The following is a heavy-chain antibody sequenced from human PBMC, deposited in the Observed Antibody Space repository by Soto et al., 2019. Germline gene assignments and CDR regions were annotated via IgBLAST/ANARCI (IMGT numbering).Heavy chain of an antibody. CDR1: GGTFSSYT. Sequence: QVQLVQSGAEVKKPGSSVKVSCKASGGTFSSYTISWVRQAPGQGLEWMGRIIPILGIANYAQKFQGRVTITADKSTSTAYMELSSLRSEDRAVYYCAAHPDRLVGIDYWGQGTLVTVSS. CDR2: IIPILGIA. J-gene: IGHJ4*02. V-gene: IGHV1-69*02. D-gene: IGHD2-15*01. CDR3: AAHPDRLVGIDY.